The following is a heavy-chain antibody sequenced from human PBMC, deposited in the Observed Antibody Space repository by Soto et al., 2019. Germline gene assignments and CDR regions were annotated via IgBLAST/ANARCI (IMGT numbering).Heavy chain of an antibody. V-gene: IGHV3-7*01. D-gene: IGHD3-10*01. Sequence: GGSLRLSCAASGFTFSSYWMSWVRQAPGKGLEWVANIKQDGSEKYYVDSVKGRFTISRDNAKNSLYLQMNSLRAEDTAVYYCARDLGVIGSLYYYYNGMDVWGQGTTVTVSS. CDR2: IKQDGSEK. CDR3: ARDLGVIGSLYYYYNGMDV. J-gene: IGHJ6*02. CDR1: GFTFSSYW.